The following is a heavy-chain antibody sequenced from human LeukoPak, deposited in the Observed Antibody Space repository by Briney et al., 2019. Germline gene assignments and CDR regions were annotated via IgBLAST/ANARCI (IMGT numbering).Heavy chain of an antibody. CDR3: ARVGRYYDSSGYPRGHFDY. CDR1: GGSISSYY. D-gene: IGHD3-22*01. J-gene: IGHJ4*02. CDR2: IYYSGST. Sequence: SETLSLTCTVSGGSISSYYWSWIRQPPGKGLEWIGYIYYSGSTNYNPSLKSRVTMSVDTSKTQFSLKLSSVTAADTAVYYCARVGRYYDSSGYPRGHFDYWGQGTLVTVSS. V-gene: IGHV4-59*12.